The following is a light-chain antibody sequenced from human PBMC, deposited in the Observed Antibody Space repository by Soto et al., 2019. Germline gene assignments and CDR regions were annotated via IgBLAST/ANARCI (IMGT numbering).Light chain of an antibody. Sequence: DIQLTQSPSFLSASVGDRVTITCRASQGIRSYLAWYQQNPGKAPKLLMYAASTLESGVPSRFSGSGSGTEFTLTISSLQPEDSATYYCQELNSYPRTFGQGTKVEIK. V-gene: IGKV1-9*01. CDR1: QGIRSY. CDR2: AAS. J-gene: IGKJ1*01. CDR3: QELNSYPRT.